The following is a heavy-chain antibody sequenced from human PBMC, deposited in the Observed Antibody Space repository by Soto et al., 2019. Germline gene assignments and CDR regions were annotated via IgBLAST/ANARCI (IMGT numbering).Heavy chain of an antibody. Sequence: ASVKVSCKVPGYTLTELSIHWVRQAPGKGLEWMGGFDPEDGETIYAQKFQGRVTMTEDTSTDTAYMELSSLRSEDTAVYYCATVGSSWFFDIWGQGTMVTVAS. D-gene: IGHD6-6*01. V-gene: IGHV1-24*01. CDR2: FDPEDGET. CDR1: GYTLTELS. CDR3: ATVGSSWFFDI. J-gene: IGHJ3*02.